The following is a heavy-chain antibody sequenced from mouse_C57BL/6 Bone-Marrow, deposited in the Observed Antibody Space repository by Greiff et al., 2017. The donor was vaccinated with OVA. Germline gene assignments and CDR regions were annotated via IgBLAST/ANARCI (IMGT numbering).Heavy chain of an antibody. CDR3: ARWREVYAMDY. V-gene: IGHV1-55*01. J-gene: IGHJ4*01. CDR2: IYPGSGST. CDR1: GYTFTSYW. Sequence: QVHVKQPGAELVKPGASVKMSCKASGYTFTSYWITWVKQRPGQGLEWIGDIYPGSGSTNYNEKFKSKATLTVDTSSSTAYMQLSSLTSEDSAVYYCARWREVYAMDYWGQGTSVTVSS.